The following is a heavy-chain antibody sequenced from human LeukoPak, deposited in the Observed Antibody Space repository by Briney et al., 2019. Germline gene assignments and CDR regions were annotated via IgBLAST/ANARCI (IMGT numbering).Heavy chain of an antibody. V-gene: IGHV4-34*01. CDR3: AKNRGYFDWSYYSSSMDV. D-gene: IGHD3-9*01. Sequence: PSETLSLTCAVYGGSFSGYYWSWIRQPPGKGLEWIGEINHSGSTNYNPSLKSRVTISVDTSKNQFSLKLSSVTASDTAVYYFAKNRGYFDWSYYSSSMDVWGKGTTVTVSS. CDR1: GGSFSGYY. CDR2: INHSGST. J-gene: IGHJ6*03.